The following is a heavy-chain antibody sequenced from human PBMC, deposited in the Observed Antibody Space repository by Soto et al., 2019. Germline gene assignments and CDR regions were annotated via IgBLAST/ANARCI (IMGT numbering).Heavy chain of an antibody. CDR3: ARGAPGTFDY. CDR2: ISSSSSYI. Sequence: EVQLVESGGGLVKPGGSLRLSCAASGFTFSSYSMNWVRQAPGKGLEWVSSISSSSSYIYYADSVKGRFTISRDNAKNSLYQQMNSLRAEDTAVYYCARGAPGTFDYWGQGTLVTVSS. D-gene: IGHD1-1*01. V-gene: IGHV3-21*01. CDR1: GFTFSSYS. J-gene: IGHJ4*02.